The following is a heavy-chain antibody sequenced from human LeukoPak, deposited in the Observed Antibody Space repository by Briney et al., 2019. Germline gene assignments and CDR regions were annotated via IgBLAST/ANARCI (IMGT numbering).Heavy chain of an antibody. D-gene: IGHD3-22*01. V-gene: IGHV4-34*01. J-gene: IGHJ3*01. CDR3: ARGGGSSGVGPGRDDAFDF. CDR2: INHSGST. Sequence: SETLSLTCAVYGGSFSGYYWSWIRQPPGKGLEWIGEINHSGSTNYNPSLKSRVTISVDTSKNQFSLKLSSVTAADTAVYYCARGGGSSGVGPGRDDAFDFWGQGTMVTVSS. CDR1: GGSFSGYY.